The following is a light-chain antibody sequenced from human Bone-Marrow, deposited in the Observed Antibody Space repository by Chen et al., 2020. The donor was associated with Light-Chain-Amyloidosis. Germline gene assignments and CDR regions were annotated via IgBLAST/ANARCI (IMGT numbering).Light chain of an antibody. CDR2: DAS. CDR1: QSVSSR. J-gene: IGKJ3*01. Sequence: EIVMTQSPATLSVSPGKRVTLYCRASQSVSSRLAWYQQKPGQAPRLLIYDASTRATAIPDRFSGSGSGTEVTLTISGLQSEDFAVYYCQQYSKWPPRTFGPGTKVDI. CDR3: QQYSKWPPRT. V-gene: IGKV3-15*01.